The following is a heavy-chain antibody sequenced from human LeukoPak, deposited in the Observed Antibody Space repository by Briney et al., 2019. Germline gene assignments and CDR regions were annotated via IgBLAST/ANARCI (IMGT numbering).Heavy chain of an antibody. CDR2: VGSGVTR. CDR3: AKMRGMPREAYHFDR. D-gene: IGHD1-26*01. J-gene: IGHJ4*02. V-gene: IGHV3-23*01. CDR1: GFKFNIYT. Sequence: GGSLRLSCAASGFKFNIYTMSWVRQAQGKGLEWISAVGSGVTRYYADSVKGRFTISRDNSENTVSLQMDSLRADDTAMYYCAKMRGMPREAYHFDRWGQGALVAVSS.